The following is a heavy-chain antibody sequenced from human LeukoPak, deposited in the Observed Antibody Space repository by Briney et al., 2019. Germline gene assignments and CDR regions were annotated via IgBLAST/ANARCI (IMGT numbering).Heavy chain of an antibody. Sequence: GGSLRLSCAASGFTFSNYAMSWVRQAPGKGLEWVSAITGSGGNTYYADSVKGRFTISRDNAKNSLYLQMNSLRAEDTAVYYCARDYGYWGQGTLVTVSS. CDR2: ITGSGGNT. CDR1: GFTFSNYA. D-gene: IGHD3-16*01. V-gene: IGHV3-23*01. CDR3: ARDYGY. J-gene: IGHJ4*02.